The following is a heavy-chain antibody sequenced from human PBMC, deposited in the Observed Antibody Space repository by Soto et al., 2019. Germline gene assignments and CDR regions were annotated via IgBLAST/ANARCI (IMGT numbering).Heavy chain of an antibody. J-gene: IGHJ6*02. CDR1: GYTFTSYG. CDR3: ARAGDRNPTYYYYYGMDV. Sequence: ASVKVSCKASGYTFTSYGISWVRQAPGQGLEWMGWINPNSGGTNYAQKFQGWVTMTRDTSISTAYMELSRLRSDDTAVYYCARAGDRNPTYYYYYGMDVWGQGTTVTVSS. V-gene: IGHV1-2*04. CDR2: INPNSGGT. D-gene: IGHD2-21*01.